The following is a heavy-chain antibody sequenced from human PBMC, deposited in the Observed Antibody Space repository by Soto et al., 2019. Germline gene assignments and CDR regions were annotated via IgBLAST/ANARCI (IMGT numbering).Heavy chain of an antibody. V-gene: IGHV4-39*01. CDR1: GGSINTNNYY. CDR2: IYYNGHA. CDR3: ATILVAATRHADIDY. J-gene: IGHJ4*02. D-gene: IGHD2-15*01. Sequence: PSETLSLTSSVSGGSINTNNYYWGWIRQSPGQGLEWIGSIYYNGHANYNPSLKGRVTISQDTSKNQFFLTLTSMTAADTATYYCATILVAATRHADIDYWGRGTLVTVSS.